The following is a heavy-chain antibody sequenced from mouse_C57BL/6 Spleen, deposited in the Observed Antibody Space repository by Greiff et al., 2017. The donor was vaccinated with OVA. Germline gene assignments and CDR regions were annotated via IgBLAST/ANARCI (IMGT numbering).Heavy chain of an antibody. CDR1: GFTFSSYG. CDR3: ARHGLITTVVADYFDY. D-gene: IGHD1-1*01. CDR2: ISSGGSYT. Sequence: EVKLVESGGDLVKPGGSLKLSCAASGFTFSSYGMSWVRQTPDKRLEWVATISSGGSYTYYPDSVKGRFTISRDNAKNTLYLQMSSLKSEDTAMYYCARHGLITTVVADYFDYWGQGTTLTVSS. V-gene: IGHV5-6*01. J-gene: IGHJ2*01.